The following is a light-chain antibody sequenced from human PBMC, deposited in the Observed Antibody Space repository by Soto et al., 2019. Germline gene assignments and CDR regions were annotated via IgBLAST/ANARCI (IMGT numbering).Light chain of an antibody. J-gene: IGKJ1*01. CDR3: QHYNSYSEA. CDR2: DAS. CDR1: QSISRS. V-gene: IGKV3-15*01. Sequence: EIVLTQSPAILSVSPGERATLSCRASQSISRSLAWYQQKPGQAPRLLISDASSRATGIPARFSGSGSGTDFTLTISRLEPEDFAIYYCQHYNSYSEAFGQGTKVDIK.